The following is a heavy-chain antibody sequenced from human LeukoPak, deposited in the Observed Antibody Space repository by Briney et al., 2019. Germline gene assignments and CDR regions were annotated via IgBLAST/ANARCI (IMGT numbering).Heavy chain of an antibody. J-gene: IGHJ4*02. Sequence: GGSLRLSCAASGFTFDDYSMTWVRQAPGKGLEWVSGISWNSGSMGYADSVKGRFTISRDNAKNSLYLQMNSLRAEDTALYYCAKDSHYDSSGYLVRWGQGTLVTVSS. V-gene: IGHV3-9*01. CDR3: AKDSHYDSSGYLVR. D-gene: IGHD3-22*01. CDR2: ISWNSGSM. CDR1: GFTFDDYS.